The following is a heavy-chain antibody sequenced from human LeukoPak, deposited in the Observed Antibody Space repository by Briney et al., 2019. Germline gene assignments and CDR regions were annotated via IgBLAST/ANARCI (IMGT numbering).Heavy chain of an antibody. CDR1: GFTFSSYS. J-gene: IGHJ4*02. CDR3: ARDWGYYDSSGYYYPYYFDY. V-gene: IGHV3-21*01. CDR2: ISSGSSYI. D-gene: IGHD3-22*01. Sequence: GGSLRLSCAASGFTFSSYSMNWARQAPGKGLEWVSSISSGSSYIYYADSVKGRFTISRDKAKNSLYLQMNSLRAEDTAVYYCARDWGYYDSSGYYYPYYFDYWGQGTLVTVSS.